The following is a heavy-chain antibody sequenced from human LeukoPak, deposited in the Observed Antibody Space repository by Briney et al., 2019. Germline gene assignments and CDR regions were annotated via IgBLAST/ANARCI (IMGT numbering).Heavy chain of an antibody. V-gene: IGHV3-23*01. CDR3: AKVGYGSGNYYRFGYFDN. CDR2: ITGRGANT. CDR1: GFTFSSYA. J-gene: IGHJ4*02. Sequence: GGSLRLSCAASGFTFSSYAMSWVRQAPGKGLEWVSSITGRGANTDDADSVKGRFTISRDNAKNMLYLQMSSLIVEDTAVYYCAKVGYGSGNYYRFGYFDNWGQGTPVTVPS. D-gene: IGHD3-10*01.